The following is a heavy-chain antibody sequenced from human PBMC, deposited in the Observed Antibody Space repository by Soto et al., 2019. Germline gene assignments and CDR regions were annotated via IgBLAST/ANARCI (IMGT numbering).Heavy chain of an antibody. CDR1: GFTFSSYG. Sequence: GESLKISCAASGFTFSSYGMHWVRQAPGKGLEWVAVISYDGSNKYYADSVKGRFTISRDNSKNTLYLQMNSLRAEDTAVYYCAKVFYESSGYYLDYFDYWGQGTLVTVSS. V-gene: IGHV3-30*18. CDR2: ISYDGSNK. J-gene: IGHJ4*02. D-gene: IGHD3-22*01. CDR3: AKVFYESSGYYLDYFDY.